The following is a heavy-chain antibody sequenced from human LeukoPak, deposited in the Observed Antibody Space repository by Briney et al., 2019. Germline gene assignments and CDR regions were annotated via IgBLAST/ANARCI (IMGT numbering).Heavy chain of an antibody. CDR1: GFTFSSYA. Sequence: GGSLRLSCAASGFTFSSYAMSWVRQAPGKGLEWVSAISGSGGSTYYADSVKGRFTISRDNSKNTLYLQMNSLRAEDTAVYYCAKDDIVVVPAVRISYYYYSMDVWGQGTTVTVSS. CDR2: ISGSGGST. CDR3: AKDDIVVVPAVRISYYYYSMDV. V-gene: IGHV3-23*01. J-gene: IGHJ6*02. D-gene: IGHD2-2*01.